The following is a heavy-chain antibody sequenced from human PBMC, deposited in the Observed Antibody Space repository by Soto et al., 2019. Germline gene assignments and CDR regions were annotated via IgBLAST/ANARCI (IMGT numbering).Heavy chain of an antibody. Sequence: GGSLRLSCAASGFTFTRYSMNWVRQAPGKGLEWVSSISSTTNYIYYADSMKGRFTVSRDNAKNSVYLEMDSLSAEDTAVYYCARESEDLTSNFDYWGQGTLVTVSS. CDR2: ISSTTNYI. V-gene: IGHV3-21*01. CDR1: GFTFTRYS. CDR3: ARESEDLTSNFDY. J-gene: IGHJ4*02.